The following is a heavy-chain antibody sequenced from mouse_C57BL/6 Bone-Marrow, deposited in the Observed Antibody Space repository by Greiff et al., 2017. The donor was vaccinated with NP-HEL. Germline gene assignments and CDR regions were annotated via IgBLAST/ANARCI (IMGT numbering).Heavy chain of an antibody. CDR2: IYPGSGNT. CDR3: AAPLLTGWYFDV. CDR1: GYTFTDYY. Sequence: QVQLQQSGAELVRPGASVKLSCKASGYTFTDYYINWVKQRPGQGLEWIARIYPGSGNTYYNEKFKGKATLTAEKSSSTAYMQLSSLTSEDSAVYFCAAPLLTGWYFDVWGTGTTVTVSS. J-gene: IGHJ1*03. V-gene: IGHV1-76*01.